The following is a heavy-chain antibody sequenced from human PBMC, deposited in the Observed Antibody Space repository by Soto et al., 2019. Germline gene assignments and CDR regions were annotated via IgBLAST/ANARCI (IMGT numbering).Heavy chain of an antibody. CDR3: AKSPSRAPYGMDV. CDR1: GFPFSMYA. D-gene: IGHD6-6*01. CDR2: ISGSVDST. V-gene: IGHV3-23*01. Sequence: EVQLLESGGGLVQPGGSLRLSCAASGFPFSMYAMTWVRQAPGKGLEWVSAISGSVDSTYYADSVKGRFTISRDNSKKTVYLEMNSLGAEDTAVYHCAKSPSRAPYGMDVWGQGTTVTVSS. J-gene: IGHJ6*02.